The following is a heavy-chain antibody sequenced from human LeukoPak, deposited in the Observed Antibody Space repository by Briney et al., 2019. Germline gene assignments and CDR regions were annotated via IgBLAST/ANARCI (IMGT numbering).Heavy chain of an antibody. Sequence: GGSLRLSCAPFELTVSSNYMSWVRQAPGKGLEWVSTIYSDGTPYYADSLKGRFTISRDNSKNTLYLRMNSLRAEDTAIYYCARAIQSHLLKGYFDYWGQGALVTVSS. J-gene: IGHJ4*02. CDR1: ELTVSSNY. V-gene: IGHV3-53*01. CDR2: IYSDGTP. D-gene: IGHD2-2*01. CDR3: ARAIQSHLLKGYFDY.